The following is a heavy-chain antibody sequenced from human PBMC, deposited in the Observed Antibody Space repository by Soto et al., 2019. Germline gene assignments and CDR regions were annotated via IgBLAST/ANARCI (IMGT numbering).Heavy chain of an antibody. CDR3: ARGRDGDY. CDR1: GYDFTTYG. V-gene: IGHV1-18*01. J-gene: IGHJ4*02. Sequence: QVHLVQSGAEVKKPGASVKVSCKGSGYDFTTYGITWVRQAPGQGLEWMAWISAHNGNTDYAQKLQGRVTVTRDTSTSTAYMELRSLRSEDTAVYYCARGRDGDYWGQGALVTVSS. CDR2: ISAHNGNT. D-gene: IGHD6-6*01.